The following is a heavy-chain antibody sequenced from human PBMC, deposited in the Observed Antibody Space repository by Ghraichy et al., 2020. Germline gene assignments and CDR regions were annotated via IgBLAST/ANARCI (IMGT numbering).Heavy chain of an antibody. CDR1: GFTFSYYW. J-gene: IGHJ4*02. V-gene: IGHV3-7*03. CDR3: ATSPTRDSRSWD. CDR2: INQDGIQK. D-gene: IGHD3-22*01. Sequence: GGSLRLSCAASGFTFSYYWMSWVRQAPGKGLEWVANINQDGIQKYYVDSVKGRFTMSRDKASYSLYLQMNSLSAEDTAVYYCATSPTRDSRSWDCGQGTLVTVSS.